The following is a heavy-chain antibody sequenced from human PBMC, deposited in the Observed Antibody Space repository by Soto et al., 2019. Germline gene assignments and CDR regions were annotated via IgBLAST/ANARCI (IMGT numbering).Heavy chain of an antibody. J-gene: IGHJ6*02. CDR2: IYYSGST. V-gene: IGHV4-31*03. CDR1: GGSISSGGYY. D-gene: IGHD2-8*01. CDR3: ARDRNEDSMDV. Sequence: QVQLQESGPGLVKPSQTLSLTCTVSGGSISSGGYYWSWIRQHPGKGLEWIGYIYYSGSTYYNPSLKSRVTISLDTSKNQFSQNLSSVTAADTAVYYCARDRNEDSMDVWGQGTTVTVSS.